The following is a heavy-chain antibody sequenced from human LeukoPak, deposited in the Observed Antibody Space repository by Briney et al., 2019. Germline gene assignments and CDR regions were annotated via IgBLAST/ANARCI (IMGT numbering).Heavy chain of an antibody. J-gene: IGHJ4*02. V-gene: IGHV3-9*03. CDR2: ITWNSGSI. CDR3: ARGYGSGSSYYFDY. Sequence: GGSLRLSCAASGFTFDEYAMHWVRQAPGKGLEWVSGITWNSGSIAYADSVKGRFTISRDNAKTSLYLQMNSLRAEDMALYYCARGYGSGSSYYFDYWGQGTLVTVSS. CDR1: GFTFDEYA. D-gene: IGHD3-10*01.